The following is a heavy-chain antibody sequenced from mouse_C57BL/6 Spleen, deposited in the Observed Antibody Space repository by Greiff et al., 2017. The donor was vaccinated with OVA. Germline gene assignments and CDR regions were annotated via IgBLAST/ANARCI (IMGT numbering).Heavy chain of an antibody. Sequence: QVQLQQSGPGLVQPSQSLSITCTVSGFSLTSYGVHWVRQSPGKGLEWLGVIWSGGSTDYNAAFISRLSISKDNSKSQVFIKMNSLQADYTAIYYCARKEVDTTLVDPYYAMDYWGQGTSVTVSS. CDR1: GFSLTSYG. CDR2: IWSGGST. D-gene: IGHD1-1*01. CDR3: ARKEVDTTLVDPYYAMDY. V-gene: IGHV2-2*01. J-gene: IGHJ4*01.